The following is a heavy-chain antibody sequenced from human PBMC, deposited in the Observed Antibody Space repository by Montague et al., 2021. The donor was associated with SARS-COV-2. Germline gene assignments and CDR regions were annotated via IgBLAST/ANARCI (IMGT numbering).Heavy chain of an antibody. CDR1: NVSINNYS. Sequence: SETLSLTCTVSNVSINNYSRGWILQAPAKRLVWFVHISNSGTTAYNHSLRSRVTSSMETSRNQFSLKLQSVTTAATAINYCATDDAPDRPADFDYWGRGILVTVSS. J-gene: IGHJ4*02. CDR3: ATDDAPDRPADFDY. CDR2: ISNSGTT. V-gene: IGHV4-59*01. D-gene: IGHD1-14*01.